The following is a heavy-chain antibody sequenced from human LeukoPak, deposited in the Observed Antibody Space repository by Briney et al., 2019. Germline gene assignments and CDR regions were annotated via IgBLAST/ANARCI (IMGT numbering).Heavy chain of an antibody. CDR1: GGSISSYY. V-gene: IGHV4-4*09. CDR2: MYTSSST. J-gene: IGHJ4*02. D-gene: IGHD3/OR15-3a*01. Sequence: SEPLSLTCTVWGGSISSYYWSWMRQPPGKGLEGIGYMYTSSSTNPNPSLKSRVTISVDTSKNQFSLKLSSVTAADTAVYYCARLADSGLGISDYFDYWGQGTLVTVSS. CDR3: ARLADSGLGISDYFDY.